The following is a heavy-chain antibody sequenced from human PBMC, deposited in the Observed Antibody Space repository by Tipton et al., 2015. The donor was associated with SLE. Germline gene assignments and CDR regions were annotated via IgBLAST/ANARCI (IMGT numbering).Heavy chain of an antibody. D-gene: IGHD6-13*01. J-gene: IGHJ4*02. Sequence: TLSLTCTVPGGSISSSSYYWGWIRQPPGKGLEWIGSIYYSGSTYYNPSLKSRVTISVDTSKNQFSLKLSSVTAADTAVYYCAGSSWASHFDYWGQGTLVTVSS. V-gene: IGHV4-39*07. CDR1: GGSISSSSYY. CDR2: IYYSGST. CDR3: AGSSWASHFDY.